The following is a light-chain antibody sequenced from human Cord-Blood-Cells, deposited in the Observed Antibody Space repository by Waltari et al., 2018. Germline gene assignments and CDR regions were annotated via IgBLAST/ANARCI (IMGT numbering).Light chain of an antibody. CDR3: QQYYSTPLT. J-gene: IGKJ4*01. V-gene: IGKV4-1*01. CDR2: WAS. CDR1: QSVLYSSNNKNY. Sequence: DIVMTQSPDSLAVSLGERATLHCTSSQSVLYSSNNKNYLAWYQQKPGQPHKLLIYWASTRESGVPDRFSGSGSGTDFTLTISSLQAEDVAVYYCQQYYSTPLTFGGGTKVEIK.